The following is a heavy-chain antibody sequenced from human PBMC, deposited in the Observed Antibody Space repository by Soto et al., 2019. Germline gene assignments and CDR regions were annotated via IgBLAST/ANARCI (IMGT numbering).Heavy chain of an antibody. J-gene: IGHJ6*02. CDR1: GGSFSGYY. V-gene: IGHV4-34*01. CDR3: ARFSGSYYYAMDV. CDR2: INHSGVT. Sequence: QVQLQQWGAGLLKPSGILSLTCAVYGGSFSGYYWSWIRQPPGKGLEWIGEINHSGVTNYKPSLKRRVTISVDTSKNQFSLQLKSVTAADTALYYCARFSGSYYYAMDVWGQGSTVTVSS. D-gene: IGHD6-19*01.